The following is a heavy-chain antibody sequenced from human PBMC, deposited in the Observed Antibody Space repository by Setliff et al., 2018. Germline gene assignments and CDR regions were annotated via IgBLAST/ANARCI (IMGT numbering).Heavy chain of an antibody. CDR1: RFTFSNYW. CDR2: IKEDGSEK. Sequence: PGGSLRLSCAASRFTFSNYWMSWVRQAPGKGLEWVANIKEDGSEKYYVDSVKGRFTISRDNAKNSLDLQMNSLRGEDTAVYYCARAYYGTVNGYSSYYGLDVWGQGTTVTVSS. CDR3: ARAYYGTVNGYSSYYGLDV. D-gene: IGHD3-9*01. J-gene: IGHJ6*02. V-gene: IGHV3-7*01.